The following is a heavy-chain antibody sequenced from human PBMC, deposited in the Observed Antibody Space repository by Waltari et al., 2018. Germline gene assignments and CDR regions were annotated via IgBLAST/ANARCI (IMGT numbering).Heavy chain of an antibody. CDR1: GFTFSRFA. V-gene: IGHV3-23*01. Sequence: EMQLLESGGGLVQPGGSLRLPCAASGFTFSRFAMNWVRQVPGKVLAWVSVINDRGDITNTADSLKGRFTVSRDNSRDTLYLHMNNLTAEDTAVYYCATRNYLDSWGRGALVTVSS. CDR2: INDRGDIT. J-gene: IGHJ4*02. CDR3: ATRNYLDS.